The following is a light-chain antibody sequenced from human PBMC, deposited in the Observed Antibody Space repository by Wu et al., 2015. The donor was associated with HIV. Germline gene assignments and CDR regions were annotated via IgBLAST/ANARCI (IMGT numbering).Light chain of an antibody. J-gene: IGKJ1*01. Sequence: DIQMTQSPSSLSASVTDKVTITCRASQDIRNSVAWLQQRPGQAPKLLLYAASTLESGIPSRFSGTGYGTDFTLTISSLQPEDFASYYCQQYYSTPPTFGQGTKVEIK. CDR3: QQYYSTPPT. CDR2: AAS. CDR1: QDIRNS. V-gene: IGKV1-NL1*01.